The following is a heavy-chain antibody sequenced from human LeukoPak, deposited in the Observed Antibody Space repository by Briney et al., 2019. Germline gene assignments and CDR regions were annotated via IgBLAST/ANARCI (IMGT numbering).Heavy chain of an antibody. D-gene: IGHD3-10*01. CDR2: FDPEDGET. CDR1: GYTLTGLS. J-gene: IGHJ5*02. V-gene: IGHV1-24*01. Sequence: ASVKVSCKVSGYTLTGLSMHWVRQAPGKGLEWMGGFDPEDGETIYAQKFQGRVTMTEDTSTDTAYMELSSLGSEDTAVYYCATVVLLWFGEPRGNWFDPWGQGTLVTVSS. CDR3: ATVVLLWFGEPRGNWFDP.